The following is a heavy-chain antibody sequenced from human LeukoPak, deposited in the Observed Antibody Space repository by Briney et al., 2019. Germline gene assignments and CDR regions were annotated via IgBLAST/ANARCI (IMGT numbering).Heavy chain of an antibody. CDR3: ARGPSGYHNT. CDR1: GFTFSSYG. J-gene: IGHJ4*02. V-gene: IGHV3-30*03. CDR2: ISYDGSNK. Sequence: GGSLRLSCAASGFTFSSYGMHWVREAPGRGLEWVAVISYDGSNKYYADSVKGRFTISRDNSKNTLYLQMNSLRAEDTAVYYCARGPSGYHNTGGQGTLLTVSS. D-gene: IGHD5-12*01.